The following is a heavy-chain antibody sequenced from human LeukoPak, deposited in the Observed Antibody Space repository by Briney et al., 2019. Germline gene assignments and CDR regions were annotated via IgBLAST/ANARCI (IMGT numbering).Heavy chain of an antibody. CDR3: AKVASGYCSSTSCSTRDYFDY. Sequence: GGSLRLSCAASGFTFDDYAMHWVRQAPGKGLEWVSLISGDGGSTYYADSVKGRFTISRDNSKNSLYLQMNSPRTEDTALYYCAKVASGYCSSTSCSTRDYFDYWGQGTLVTVSS. J-gene: IGHJ4*02. CDR2: ISGDGGST. V-gene: IGHV3-43*02. CDR1: GFTFDDYA. D-gene: IGHD2-2*02.